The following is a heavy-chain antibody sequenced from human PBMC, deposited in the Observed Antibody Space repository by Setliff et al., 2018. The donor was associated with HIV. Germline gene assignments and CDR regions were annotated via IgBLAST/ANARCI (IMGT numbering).Heavy chain of an antibody. CDR1: ADTFTNCL. CDR3: AKTLYSAGGGEVFDY. CDR2: INTDSGTP. Sequence: ASVKVSCKASADTFTNCLINWVRQAPGQGLEWMGWINTDSGTPTYAQAFTGRFVFSLDTSVSTAFLQITSLKAEDTAVYYCAKTLYSAGGGEVFDYWGPGTQVTVSS. J-gene: IGHJ4*02. V-gene: IGHV7-4-1*02. D-gene: IGHD3-16*01.